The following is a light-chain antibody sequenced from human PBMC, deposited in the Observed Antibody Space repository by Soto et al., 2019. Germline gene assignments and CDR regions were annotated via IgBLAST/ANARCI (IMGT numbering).Light chain of an antibody. J-gene: IGKJ4*01. V-gene: IGKV3-15*01. CDR1: QSISSN. CDR2: DAS. Sequence: ETVMTQSPATLSVSPGERATLSCRASQSISSNLAWFQQKPGQAPRLLIYDASTRATGIPARFSGSGSGTDFTLTISRLEPEDFAVYYCQQFSSYPLTFGGGTKVDIK. CDR3: QQFSSYPLT.